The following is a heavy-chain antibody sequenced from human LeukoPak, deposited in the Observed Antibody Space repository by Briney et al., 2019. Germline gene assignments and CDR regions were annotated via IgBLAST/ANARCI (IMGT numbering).Heavy chain of an antibody. CDR3: AKGDRDYYDSSGYYDGYYFDY. J-gene: IGHJ4*02. CDR1: GFTFSSYA. V-gene: IGHV3-23*01. CDR2: IIGSGGIT. Sequence: GGSLRLSCAASGFTFSSYAMSWVRQAPGKGLEWVSAIIGSGGITYYADSVKGRFTISRDHSKNTLYLQMNSLRAEDTAVYYCAKGDRDYYDSSGYYDGYYFDYWGQGTLVTVSS. D-gene: IGHD3-22*01.